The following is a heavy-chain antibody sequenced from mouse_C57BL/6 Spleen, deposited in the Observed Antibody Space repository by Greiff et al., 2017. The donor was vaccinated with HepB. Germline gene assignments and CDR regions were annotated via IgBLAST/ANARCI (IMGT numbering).Heavy chain of an antibody. V-gene: IGHV1-55*01. CDR3: ARSIYDGYQFYAMDY. J-gene: IGHJ4*01. CDR2: IYPGSGST. D-gene: IGHD2-3*01. Sequence: QVQLQQPGAELVKPGASVKMSCKASGYTFTSYWITWVKQRPGQGLEWIGDIYPGSGSTNYNEKFKSKATLTVDTSSSTAYMQLSSLTSEDSAVYYCARSIYDGYQFYAMDYWGQGTSVTVSS. CDR1: GYTFTSYW.